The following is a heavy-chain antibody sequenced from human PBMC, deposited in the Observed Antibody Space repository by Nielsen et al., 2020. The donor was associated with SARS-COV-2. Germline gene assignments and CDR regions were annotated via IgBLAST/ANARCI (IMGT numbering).Heavy chain of an antibody. CDR1: EITFSTYS. CDR3: ARVRDIVATGGMDV. J-gene: IGHJ6*02. V-gene: IGHV3-21*04. CDR2: ISSSSGYI. D-gene: IGHD5-12*01. Sequence: GESLKISCAASEITFSTYSMHWVRQSPGKGLEWVSYISSSSGYIHYTDSVKGRFTMSRDNAKNSLYLQMNSLRAEDTALYHCARVRDIVATGGMDVWGQGTTVTVSS.